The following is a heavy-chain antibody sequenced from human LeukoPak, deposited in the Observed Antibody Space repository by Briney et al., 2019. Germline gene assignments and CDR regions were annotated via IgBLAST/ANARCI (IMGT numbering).Heavy chain of an antibody. V-gene: IGHV1-2*02. CDR1: GFTFISYG. Sequence: ASVKVSCKASGFTFISYGLTWVRQAPGQGLEWLGWITAYNGATNYAQKFQGRVTMTRDTSISTAYMELSRLRFDDTAVYYCARKGYYGSGSVGAFDIWGQGTMVTVSS. J-gene: IGHJ3*02. CDR2: ITAYNGAT. D-gene: IGHD3-10*01. CDR3: ARKGYYGSGSVGAFDI.